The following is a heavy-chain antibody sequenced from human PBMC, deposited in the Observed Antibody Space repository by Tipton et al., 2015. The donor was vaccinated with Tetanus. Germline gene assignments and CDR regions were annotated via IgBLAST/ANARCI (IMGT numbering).Heavy chain of an antibody. D-gene: IGHD3-22*01. V-gene: IGHV1-69*01. CDR1: GGTFSSYA. CDR3: ARDRSDYYDSSGYYPDAFDI. Sequence: QSGPEVKKPGSSAKVSCKASGGTFSSYAISWVRQAPGQGLEWMGGIIPIFGTANYAQKFQGRVTITADESTSTAYMELSSLRSEDTAVYYCARDRSDYYDSSGYYPDAFDIWGQGTMVTVSS. CDR2: IIPIFGTA. J-gene: IGHJ3*02.